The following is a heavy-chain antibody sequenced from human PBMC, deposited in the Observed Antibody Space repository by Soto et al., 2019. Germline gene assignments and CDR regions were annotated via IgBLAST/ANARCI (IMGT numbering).Heavy chain of an antibody. CDR2: ISGVGLNM. D-gene: IGHD3-3*01. V-gene: IGHV3-23*01. CDR1: GFTFSSFA. Sequence: EVQLLESGGGLVQPGGSLRLSCVASGFTFSSFAMSWVRQAPGEGLEWVADISGVGLNMFYADSVKGRFTISRDNSQNLVSLQMDSLRAEDTGIYYCVKAGDFWSCRLTYFDSWGRGTQVAIST. CDR3: VKAGDFWSCRLTYFDS. J-gene: IGHJ5*01.